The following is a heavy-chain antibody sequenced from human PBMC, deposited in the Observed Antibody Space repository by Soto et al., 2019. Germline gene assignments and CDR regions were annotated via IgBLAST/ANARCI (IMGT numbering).Heavy chain of an antibody. J-gene: IGHJ4*02. CDR2: TIPIIGTT. CDR1: GATLSTHG. D-gene: IGHD5-18*01. CDR3: AAGDRSDTGDY. Sequence: QVQLVQSGAEVKKPGSSVKVSCKASGATLSTHGISWVRQAPGQGLEWMGGTIPIIGTTDYAEKFQGRVKITADESTTTSYMELSSLRPDDTAVYYCAAGDRSDTGDYWGQGTLVTVSS. V-gene: IGHV1-69*01.